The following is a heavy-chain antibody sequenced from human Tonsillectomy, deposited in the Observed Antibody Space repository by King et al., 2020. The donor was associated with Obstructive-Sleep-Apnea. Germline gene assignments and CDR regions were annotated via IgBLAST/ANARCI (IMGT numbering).Heavy chain of an antibody. CDR1: GFTFNSYA. D-gene: IGHD6-13*01. CDR3: AKDTDGSSWYTDAFDI. Sequence: VQLVESGGGLVQPGGSLRLSCVVSGFTFNSYAMSWVRQAPEKGLEWVSVISGSGGSTYYADPVKGRFIISRDNYKHTLYLQMNSLRAEDTAVYYCAKDTDGSSWYTDAFDIWGQGTMVTVSS. J-gene: IGHJ3*02. CDR2: ISGSGGST. V-gene: IGHV3-23*04.